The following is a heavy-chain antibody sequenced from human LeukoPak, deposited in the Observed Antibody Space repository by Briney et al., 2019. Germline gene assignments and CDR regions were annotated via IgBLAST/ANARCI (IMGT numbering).Heavy chain of an antibody. CDR2: IRYDGSNK. J-gene: IGHJ4*02. CDR1: AFTFRSYG. CDR3: ARERTTIMSGTAIGGY. Sequence: GGSLRLSCATSAFTFRSYGMHWVRQAPDKGLEWVAFIRYDGSNKYYADSVKGRFTISRDNAKNSLFLQMNSLTADDTALYYCARERTTIMSGTAIGGYWGQGTLVTVSS. D-gene: IGHD4-11*01. V-gene: IGHV3-30*02.